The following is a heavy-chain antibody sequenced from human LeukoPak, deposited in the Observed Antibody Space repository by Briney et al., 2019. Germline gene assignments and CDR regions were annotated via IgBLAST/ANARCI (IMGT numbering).Heavy chain of an antibody. V-gene: IGHV4-59*01. J-gene: IGHJ3*02. D-gene: IGHD1-26*01. CDR3: ATQWEPWRVFDI. Sequence: SETLSLTCTVSGGSISSYYWSWIRQPPGKGLEWIGYIYYSGSTNYNPSLKSRVTISVDTSKNQFSLKLSSVTAADTAVYYCATQWEPWRVFDIWGQGTMVTVSS. CDR1: GGSISSYY. CDR2: IYYSGST.